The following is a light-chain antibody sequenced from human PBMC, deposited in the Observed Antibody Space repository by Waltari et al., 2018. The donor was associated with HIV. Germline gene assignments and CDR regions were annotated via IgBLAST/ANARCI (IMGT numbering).Light chain of an antibody. Sequence: QSALTQPRSVTGSPGPSVTIPCPGTTSDVGGYNYVSWYQQHPGKAPKLIIYAVSKRPSGVPDRFSGSKSGNTASLTISGLQAEDEVHYYCCSYAGSHTPWVFGGGTKVTVL. CDR3: CSYAGSHTPWV. CDR2: AVS. V-gene: IGLV2-11*01. CDR1: TSDVGGYNY. J-gene: IGLJ3*02.